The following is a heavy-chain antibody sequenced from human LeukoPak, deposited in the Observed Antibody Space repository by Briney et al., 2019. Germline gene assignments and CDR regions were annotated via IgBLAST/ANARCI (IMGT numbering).Heavy chain of an antibody. CDR3: ARGGLLWFGELLPIDY. CDR2: ISSSGSTI. D-gene: IGHD3-10*01. V-gene: IGHV3-48*03. Sequence: LGRSLRLSCAASGFTFSSYEMNWVRQAPGKGLEWVSYISSSGSTIYYADSVKGRFTISRDNAKNSLYLQMNSLRAEDTAVYYCARGGLLWFGELLPIDYWGQGTLVTVSS. CDR1: GFTFSSYE. J-gene: IGHJ4*02.